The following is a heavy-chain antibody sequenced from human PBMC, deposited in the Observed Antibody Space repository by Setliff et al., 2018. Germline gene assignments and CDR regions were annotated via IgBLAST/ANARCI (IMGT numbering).Heavy chain of an antibody. J-gene: IGHJ6*03. CDR2: TIPIFGTT. CDR1: GYTFTTYA. V-gene: IGHV1-69*05. D-gene: IGHD3-22*01. Sequence: SVKVSCKASGYTFTTYAISWMRQAPGQGLEWMGGTIPIFGTTDYAQKFRGRVTIITDESTSTAFMQLSSLRFEDTAVYYCVREGVDSRSSTDYRYYMDVWGKGTTVTVSS. CDR3: VREGVDSRSSTDYRYYMDV.